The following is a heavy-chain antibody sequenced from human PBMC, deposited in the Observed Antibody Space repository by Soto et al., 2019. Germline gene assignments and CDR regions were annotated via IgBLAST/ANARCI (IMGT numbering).Heavy chain of an antibody. V-gene: IGHV3-30*18. CDR3: AKGPRSIAARHFDY. Sequence: QVQLVESGGGVVQPGRSLRLSCAASGFTFSSYGMHWVRQAPGKGLEWVAVISYDGSNEYYADSVKSRFTIARDNSKNTLYLQMNSLRAEDTAVYYCAKGPRSIAARHFDYWGHGTLVTVSS. J-gene: IGHJ4*01. CDR1: GFTFSSYG. CDR2: ISYDGSNE. D-gene: IGHD6-6*01.